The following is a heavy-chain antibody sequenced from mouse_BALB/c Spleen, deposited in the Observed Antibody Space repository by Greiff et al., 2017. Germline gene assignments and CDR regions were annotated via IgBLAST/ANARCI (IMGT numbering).Heavy chain of an antibody. V-gene: IGHV1S22*01. CDR3: TINDFDY. Sequence: LQQPGSELVRPGASVKLSCKASGYTFTSYWMHWVKQRPGQGLEWIGNIYPGSGSTNYDEKFKSKATLTVDTSSSTAYMQLSSLTSEDSAVYYCTINDFDYWGQGTTLTVAS. CDR1: GYTFTSYW. CDR2: IYPGSGST. J-gene: IGHJ2*01.